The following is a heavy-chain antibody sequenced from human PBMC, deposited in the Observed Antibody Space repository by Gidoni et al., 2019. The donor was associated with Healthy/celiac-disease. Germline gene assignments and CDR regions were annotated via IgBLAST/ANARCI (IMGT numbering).Heavy chain of an antibody. CDR1: GYTFTSYG. J-gene: IGHJ3*02. Sequence: GYTFTSYGISWVRQAPGQGLEWMGWLSAYNGNTNYAQKLQGRVTMTTDTSTSTAYMELRSLRSDDTAVYYCARDLRRAARPDAFDIWGQGTMVTVSS. CDR2: LSAYNGNT. D-gene: IGHD6-6*01. CDR3: ARDLRRAARPDAFDI. V-gene: IGHV1-18*01.